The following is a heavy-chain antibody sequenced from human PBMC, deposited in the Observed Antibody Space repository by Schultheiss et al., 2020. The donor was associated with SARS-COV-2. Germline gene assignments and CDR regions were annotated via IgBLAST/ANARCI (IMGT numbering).Heavy chain of an antibody. D-gene: IGHD2-15*01. Sequence: SETLSLTCAVYGGSFSGYYWSWIRQPPGKGLEWIGEINHSGSTNYNPSLKSRVTISVDTSKNQFSLKLSSVTAADTAVYYCARGGIRVLMDVWDQGTTVTVSS. CDR1: GGSFSGYY. CDR2: INHSGST. J-gene: IGHJ6*02. V-gene: IGHV4-34*01. CDR3: ARGGIRVLMDV.